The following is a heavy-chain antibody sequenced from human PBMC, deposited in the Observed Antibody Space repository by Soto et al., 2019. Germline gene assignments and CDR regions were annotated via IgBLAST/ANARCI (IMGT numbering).Heavy chain of an antibody. V-gene: IGHV3-74*01. CDR1: GFTFSTSW. Sequence: EVQLVESGGGLVQPGGSLRLSCAASGFTFSTSWMHWVRQAPGKGLVWVSRIDSDGSSTTYADSVKGRFSISRDNARSTLYLPMNSLRAEDTAVYFCARARMRGRFDPWGQGTLVTVSS. J-gene: IGHJ5*02. CDR2: IDSDGSST. D-gene: IGHD2-8*01. CDR3: ARARMRGRFDP.